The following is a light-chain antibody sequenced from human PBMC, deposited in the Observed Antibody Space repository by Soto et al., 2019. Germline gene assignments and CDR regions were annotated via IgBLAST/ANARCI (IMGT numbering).Light chain of an antibody. J-gene: IGLJ1*01. CDR3: SSYTSSSTLEV. CDR2: DVS. Sequence: QSALTQPASMSGSPGQSITISCTGTSSDVGGYNYVSWYQQHPGKAPKLMIYDVSNRPSGVSNRFSGYKSGNTASLTISGLQAEDEADYYCSSYTSSSTLEVFGTGTKLTVL. V-gene: IGLV2-14*01. CDR1: SSDVGGYNY.